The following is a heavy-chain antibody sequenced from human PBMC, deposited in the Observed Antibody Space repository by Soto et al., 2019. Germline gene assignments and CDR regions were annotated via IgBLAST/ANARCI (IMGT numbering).Heavy chain of an antibody. D-gene: IGHD3-22*01. J-gene: IGHJ5*02. CDR2: ITAGGST. V-gene: IGHV4-38-2*01. Sequence: ETLSLTCAVSGYSISSGYYWGWLRQPPGKGLEWIGSITAGGSTSYTPPLNSRVTLSIDMPNTHFSLILNYVPAADTAVYYCARVGPWVPYYYDRSPYTFENWFDPWGQGTLVTVSS. CDR1: GYSISSGYY. CDR3: ARVGPWVPYYYDRSPYTFENWFDP.